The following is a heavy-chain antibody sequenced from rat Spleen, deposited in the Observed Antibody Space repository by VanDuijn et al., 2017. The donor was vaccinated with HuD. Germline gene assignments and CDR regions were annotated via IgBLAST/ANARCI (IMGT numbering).Heavy chain of an antibody. D-gene: IGHD2-2*01. CDR2: ISSGGGGI. V-gene: IGHV5-20*01. CDR3: TRAGYLRDWYFDF. CDR1: GFTFSDYY. J-gene: IGHJ2*01. Sequence: EVQLVESDGGLVQPGRSLKLSCAASGFTFSDYYMAWVRQAPTKGLEWVAYISSGGGGIYYPDSVKGRFTISRDNAKSTLYLQMDSLRSEDTATYYCTRAGYLRDWYFDFWGQGVMVTVSS.